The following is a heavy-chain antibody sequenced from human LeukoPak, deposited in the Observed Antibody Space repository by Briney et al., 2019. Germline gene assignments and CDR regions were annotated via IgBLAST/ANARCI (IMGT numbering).Heavy chain of an antibody. CDR2: ISSSSSYI. CDR3: AKDHTYYDFWSAQLDAFDI. Sequence: GGSLRLSCAASGFTFSSYSMNWVRQAPGKGLEWVSSISSSSSYIYYADSVKGRFTISRDNAKNSLYLQMNSLRAEDTAVYYCAKDHTYYDFWSAQLDAFDIWGQGTMVTVSS. J-gene: IGHJ3*02. V-gene: IGHV3-21*04. D-gene: IGHD3-3*01. CDR1: GFTFSSYS.